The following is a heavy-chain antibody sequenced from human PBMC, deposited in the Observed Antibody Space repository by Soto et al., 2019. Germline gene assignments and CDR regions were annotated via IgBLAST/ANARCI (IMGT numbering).Heavy chain of an antibody. D-gene: IGHD2-2*01. J-gene: IGHJ4*02. Sequence: PSETLSLTCTVSGGSVSSGSYYWSWIRQPPGQGLEWIGYIHHSGTTNYNPSLKSRVTISVDTSKNQFSLKLSSVTAADTAMFYCARGGGYCSGTSCHTYFFDYWGQGTLVTVSS. V-gene: IGHV4-61*01. CDR1: GGSVSSGSYY. CDR2: IHHSGTT. CDR3: ARGGGYCSGTSCHTYFFDY.